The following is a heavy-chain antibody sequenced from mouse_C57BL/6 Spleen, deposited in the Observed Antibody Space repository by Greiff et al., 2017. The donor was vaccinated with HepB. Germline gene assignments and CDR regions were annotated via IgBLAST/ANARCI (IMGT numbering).Heavy chain of an antibody. CDR2: ISSGGSYT. J-gene: IGHJ2*01. V-gene: IGHV5-6*02. Sequence: DVKLVESGGDLVKPGGSLKLSCAASGFTFSSYGMSWVRQTPDKRLEWVATISSGGSYTYYPDSVQGRFTISRDNAKNTLYLQMSSLKSEDTAMYYCARGNYFFDYWGQGTTLTVSS. CDR3: ARGNYFFDY. D-gene: IGHD2-1*01. CDR1: GFTFSSYG.